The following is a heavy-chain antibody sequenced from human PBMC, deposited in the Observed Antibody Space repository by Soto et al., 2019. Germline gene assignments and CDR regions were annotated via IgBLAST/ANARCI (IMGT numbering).Heavy chain of an antibody. J-gene: IGHJ4*02. V-gene: IGHV3-23*01. CDR1: GFSFGSYA. D-gene: IGHD3-3*01. CDR3: ARWSYLDY. CDR2: ISGSDGKT. Sequence: GGSLRLSCAASGFSFGSYALSWVRQAPGKGLEWVSTISGSDGKTFYADAVKGRFSISRDTSQNTLYLQMNSLRADDTAIYYCARWSYLDYWGQGARVTSPQ.